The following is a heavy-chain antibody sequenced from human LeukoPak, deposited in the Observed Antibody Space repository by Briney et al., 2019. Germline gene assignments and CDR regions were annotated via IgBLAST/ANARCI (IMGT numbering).Heavy chain of an antibody. Sequence: PSETLSLTCTVSGGFISYYYWSWIRQSPGKGLEWIGYVYCSGTTNYNPSLKSRVTISVDTSKNQFSLQLRSVTAADTAVYYCAREDPQTRVPEGMDVWGQGTTVTVSS. J-gene: IGHJ6*02. CDR1: GGFISYYY. CDR2: VYCSGTT. V-gene: IGHV4-59*01. CDR3: AREDPQTRVPEGMDV. D-gene: IGHD4/OR15-4a*01.